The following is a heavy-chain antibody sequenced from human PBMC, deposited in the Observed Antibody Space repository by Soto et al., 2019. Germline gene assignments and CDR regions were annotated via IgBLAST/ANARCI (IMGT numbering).Heavy chain of an antibody. Sequence: QVQLQESGPGLVKPSGTLSLTCTVSGGSMSSSNWWNWVRQSPGKGLEWIGEAHHRGRTNSNPSLKSRVTISVDTSKNLFSLKLSSVTAADTAVYYCAISDATGLDYWGQGTLVIVSS. D-gene: IGHD4-17*01. CDR1: GGSMSSSNW. J-gene: IGHJ4*02. CDR2: AHHRGRT. CDR3: AISDATGLDY. V-gene: IGHV4-4*02.